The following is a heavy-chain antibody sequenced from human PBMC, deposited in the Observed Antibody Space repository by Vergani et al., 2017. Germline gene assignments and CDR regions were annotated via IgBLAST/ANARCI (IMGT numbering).Heavy chain of an antibody. CDR1: GATFRSNT. V-gene: IGHV1-69*08. J-gene: IGHJ5*02. CDR2: IIPVLGKT. CDR3: AREGRNYYGSGSYTPPGFPFDP. Sequence: QVQLVQSGAEVKKPGSSVKVSCKASGATFRSNTISWVRQVPGQGLEWMGRIIPVLGKTKYAQDFQGRLTITADTSTSTAYMELTSLRSEDTAVYYCAREGRNYYGSGSYTPPGFPFDPWGQGTLVTVSS. D-gene: IGHD3-10*01.